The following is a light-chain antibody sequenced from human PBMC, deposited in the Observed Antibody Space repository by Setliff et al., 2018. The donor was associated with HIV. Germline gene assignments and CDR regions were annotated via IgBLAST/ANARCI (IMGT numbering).Light chain of an antibody. CDR1: TSDISHYNF. CDR3: GSCTTTSPCA. Sequence: QSALAQPASVSASPGQSITISCIGTTSDISHYNFVSWYQQHPDSAPKLLIYEVFNRPSGVSHRFSGSKSGNTASLTISGLQAEDEADYYCGSCTTTSPCAFGTGTKVTVL. V-gene: IGLV2-14*01. J-gene: IGLJ1*01. CDR2: EVF.